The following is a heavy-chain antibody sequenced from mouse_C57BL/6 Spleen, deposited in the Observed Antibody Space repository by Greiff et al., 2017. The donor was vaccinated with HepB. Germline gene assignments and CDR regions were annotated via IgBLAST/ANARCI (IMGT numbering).Heavy chain of an antibody. J-gene: IGHJ2*01. D-gene: IGHD2-2*01. V-gene: IGHV1-80*01. CDR2: IYPGDGDT. CDR3: ARLLAYGYGFDY. CDR1: GYAFSSYW. Sequence: QVQLQQSGAELVKPGASVKISCKASGYAFSSYWMNWVKQRPGKGLEWIGQIYPGDGDTTYNGKFKGKATLTADKSSSTAYMQLSSLTSEDSAVYFCARLLAYGYGFDYWGQGTTLTVSS.